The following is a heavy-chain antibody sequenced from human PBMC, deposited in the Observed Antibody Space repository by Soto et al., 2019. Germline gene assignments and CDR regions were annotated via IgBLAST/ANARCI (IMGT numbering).Heavy chain of an antibody. CDR1: GFSLSNAKVG. J-gene: IGHJ5*02. V-gene: IGHV2-26*01. CDR3: AVSAGWFDP. Sequence: QVTLKESGPVLVKPTETLTLTCNVSGFSLSNAKVGVSWIRQPPGKALEWLAHIFSNDEKSYSTSLKSRLTISKDSYKSQVVLTMTNVEPVDTATYYCAVSAGWFDPWGQGTLVIVSS. CDR2: IFSNDEK.